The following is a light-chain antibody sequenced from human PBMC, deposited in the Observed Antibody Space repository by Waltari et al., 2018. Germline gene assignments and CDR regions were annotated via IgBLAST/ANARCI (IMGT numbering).Light chain of an antibody. Sequence: SYVLTLPPSVSVAPAQTARMTCAAYNIGTNIGHWYQQPPGQAPLLIIYENSDRPVGAPGLSCATNSGQTALLTISGVDAGDEADYYYPIWDIRLDLVLFGGGTQLTVL. CDR3: PIWDIRLDLVL. J-gene: IGLJ2*01. CDR2: ENS. CDR1: NIGTNI. V-gene: IGLV3-21*02.